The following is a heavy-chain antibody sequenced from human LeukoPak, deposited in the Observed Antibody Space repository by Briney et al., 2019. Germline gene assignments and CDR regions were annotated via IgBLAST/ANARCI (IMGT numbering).Heavy chain of an antibody. D-gene: IGHD6-19*01. CDR3: AKGGSGLYRTYNWFDP. J-gene: IGHJ5*02. V-gene: IGHV3-33*06. Sequence: GGSLRLSCAASGFTFSSYGMHWIRQAPGKGLEWVAVIWYDGSNKFYTDSVKGRFTISRDNSKNTLYLRMDSLRAEDTAVYYCAKGGSGLYRTYNWFDPWGQGTLVTVSS. CDR1: GFTFSSYG. CDR2: IWYDGSNK.